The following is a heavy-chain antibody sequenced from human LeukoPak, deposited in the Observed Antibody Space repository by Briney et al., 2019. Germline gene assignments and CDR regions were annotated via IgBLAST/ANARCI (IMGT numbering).Heavy chain of an antibody. CDR3: AGLPYCSGGSCSHFDY. D-gene: IGHD2-15*01. J-gene: IGHJ4*02. CDR1: GYRFTSYW. Sequence: GESLKISCKGSGYRFTSYWIAWVRQMPGKGLEWMGIIYPDDSDTRYSPSFQGQVTMSADKSISTAYLQWSSLKASDTDMYYCAGLPYCSGGSCSHFDYWGQGTLVTVSS. CDR2: IYPDDSDT. V-gene: IGHV5-51*01.